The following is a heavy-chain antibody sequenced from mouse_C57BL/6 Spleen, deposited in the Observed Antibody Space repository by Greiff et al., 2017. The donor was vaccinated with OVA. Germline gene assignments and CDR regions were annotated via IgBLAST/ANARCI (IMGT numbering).Heavy chain of an antibody. Sequence: QVQLQQPGAELVKPGASVKMSCKASGYTFTSYWMTWVKQRPGQGLEWIGDIYPGSGSTNYNEKFKSKATLTVDTSSSTAYMQLSSLTSEDSAVYYCAREVTTVVADAMDYWGQGTSVTVSS. V-gene: IGHV1-55*01. CDR1: GYTFTSYW. D-gene: IGHD1-1*01. CDR3: AREVTTVVADAMDY. J-gene: IGHJ4*01. CDR2: IYPGSGST.